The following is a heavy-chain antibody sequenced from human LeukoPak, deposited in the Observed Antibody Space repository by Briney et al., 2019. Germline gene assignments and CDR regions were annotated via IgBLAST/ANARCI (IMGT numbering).Heavy chain of an antibody. Sequence: PGGSLRLSCAASGFTFNNYSMSWIRQSPGKGLEWVSVIYGGGNTYYADSVKGRFTISRDNSKNTLYLQMNSLRAEDTAVYYCAADTVPQRGDYWGQGTLVTVSS. CDR1: GFTFNNYS. J-gene: IGHJ4*02. CDR2: IYGGGNT. D-gene: IGHD4-17*01. V-gene: IGHV3-53*01. CDR3: AADTVPQRGDY.